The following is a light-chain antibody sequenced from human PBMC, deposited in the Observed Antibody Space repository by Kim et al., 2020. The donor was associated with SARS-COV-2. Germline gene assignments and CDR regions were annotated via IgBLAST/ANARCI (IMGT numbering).Light chain of an antibody. V-gene: IGKV3-11*01. Sequence: LSFSPGDRVTLSCRASQSINNYLAWYQQKPGQPPRLLVYDASNRATGIPARFSGSGSGTDFTLTISSLEPEDFAVYYCQQRASWLSFGGGTKLEI. CDR3: QQRASWLS. J-gene: IGKJ4*01. CDR1: QSINNY. CDR2: DAS.